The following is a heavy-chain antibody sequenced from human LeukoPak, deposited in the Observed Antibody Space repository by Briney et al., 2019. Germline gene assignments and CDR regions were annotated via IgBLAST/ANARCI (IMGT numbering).Heavy chain of an antibody. CDR2: INSDGSST. J-gene: IGHJ5*02. Sequence: GGSLRISCAASGFTFNSYWMHWVRQAQGKGLVWVSRINSDGSSTSYADSVKGRFTISRDNAKNTLYLQMNSLRAEDTAVYYCARDASPYNWFDPWGQGTLVTVSS. V-gene: IGHV3-74*01. CDR1: GFTFNSYW. CDR3: ARDASPYNWFDP.